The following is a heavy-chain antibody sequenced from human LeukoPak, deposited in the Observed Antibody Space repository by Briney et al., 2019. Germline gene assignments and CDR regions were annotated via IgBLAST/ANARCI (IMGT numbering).Heavy chain of an antibody. Sequence: PGGSLRLSCAASGFTFSTYGMHWVRQAPGKGLEWVAVMSYDGSNTYYADSVKGRFTISRDNSKNTLYLQMNSLRAEDTAVYYCAKGRYSGSYYSDYWGQGTLVTVSS. CDR1: GFTFSTYG. D-gene: IGHD3-10*01. CDR2: MSYDGSNT. CDR3: AKGRYSGSYYSDY. V-gene: IGHV3-30*18. J-gene: IGHJ4*02.